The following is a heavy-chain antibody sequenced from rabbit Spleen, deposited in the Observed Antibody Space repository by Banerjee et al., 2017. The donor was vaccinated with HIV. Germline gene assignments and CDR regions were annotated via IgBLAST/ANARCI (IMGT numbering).Heavy chain of an antibody. CDR3: ARDTGSSFSSYGMDL. J-gene: IGHJ6*01. Sequence: QEQLEESGGDLVKPGASLTLTCIASGVSFGSNDYMCWVRQAPGRGLEWIACIYSGNSGYTYYATWATGRFTCSKTSSTTVTLQMTSLTVADTATYFCARDTGSSFSSYGMDLWGPGTLVTVS. CDR1: GVSFGSNDY. V-gene: IGHV1S45*01. CDR2: IYSGNSGYT. D-gene: IGHD8-1*01.